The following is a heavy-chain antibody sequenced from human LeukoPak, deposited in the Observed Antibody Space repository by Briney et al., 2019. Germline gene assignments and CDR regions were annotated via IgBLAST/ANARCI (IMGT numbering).Heavy chain of an antibody. CDR2: ISDSGGRT. D-gene: IGHD3-16*01. CDR3: ARDGGLSFFSYMGV. Sequence: GGSLRLSCAASTFTFSKYAMSWVRQAPGKGLEWVSAISDSGGRTKYADSVKGRFIISRDNSKNTLYLQMESLRAEDTALYYCARDGGLSFFSYMGVWGIGTRDTVSS. V-gene: IGHV3-23*01. CDR1: TFTFSKYA. J-gene: IGHJ6*03.